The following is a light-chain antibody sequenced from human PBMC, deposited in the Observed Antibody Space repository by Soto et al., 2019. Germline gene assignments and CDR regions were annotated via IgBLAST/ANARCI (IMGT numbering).Light chain of an antibody. Sequence: QSVLTQPASVSGSPGQSITISCTGTSSDVGGYNYVSWYQQHPGKVPKLMIYEVSNRPSGVSNRFSGSKSGNTASLTISGLQAEDEADYYCSSYTSSSHVVFGGGTQLTVL. CDR3: SSYTSSSHVV. J-gene: IGLJ2*01. CDR2: EVS. CDR1: SSDVGGYNY. V-gene: IGLV2-14*01.